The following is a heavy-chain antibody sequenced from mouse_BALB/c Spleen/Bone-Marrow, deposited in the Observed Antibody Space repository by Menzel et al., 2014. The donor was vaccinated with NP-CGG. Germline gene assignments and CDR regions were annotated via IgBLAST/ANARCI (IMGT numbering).Heavy chain of an antibody. Sequence: EVQLQESGGGLVQPGGSLRLSCATSGFTFSDYYMSWVRQPPGKALVWLGFIRNKAKGYTTEYIPSVKGRFTISRDNSQSMLYLQMNTLRAEDSATYYCARDRNNDIHWYLDVWGAGTTITVSS. CDR1: GFTFSDYY. J-gene: IGHJ1*01. CDR2: IRNKAKGYTT. D-gene: IGHD2-12*01. CDR3: ARDRNNDIHWYLDV. V-gene: IGHV7-3*02.